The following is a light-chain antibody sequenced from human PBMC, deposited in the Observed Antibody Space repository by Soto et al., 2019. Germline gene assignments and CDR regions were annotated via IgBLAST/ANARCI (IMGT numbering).Light chain of an antibody. V-gene: IGKV1-12*01. CDR1: EGIRSW. CDR2: AAS. Sequence: DIQMTQSPSFVSASVGDRVTMTCRASEGIRSWLVWYQQKPGRAPKLLIYAASRLHSGVPSRFSGSGSGTEFTLTSSSLQPEDFATYYCQQGNSFPYTFGQGTTLEMK. J-gene: IGKJ2*01. CDR3: QQGNSFPYT.